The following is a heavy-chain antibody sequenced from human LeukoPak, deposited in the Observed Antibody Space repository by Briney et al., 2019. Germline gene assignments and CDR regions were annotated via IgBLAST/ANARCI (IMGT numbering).Heavy chain of an antibody. CDR3: ARGGYDFWSGYPLDY. CDR2: INHSGST. J-gene: IGHJ4*02. Sequence: PSETLSLTCAAYGGSFSGYYWSWIRQPPGKGLEWIGEINHSGSTNYNPSLKSRVTISVDTSKNQFSLKLSSVTAADTAVYYCARGGYDFWSGYPLDYWGQGTLVAVSS. CDR1: GGSFSGYY. V-gene: IGHV4-34*01. D-gene: IGHD3-3*01.